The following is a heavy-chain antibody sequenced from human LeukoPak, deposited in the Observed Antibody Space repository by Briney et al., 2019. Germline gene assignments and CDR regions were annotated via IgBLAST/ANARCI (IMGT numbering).Heavy chain of an antibody. Sequence: ASVKVSCKASGYTFTSYGISWVRQAPGQGLEWMGWISAYNGNTNYAQKLQGRVTMTTDTSTSTAYMELRSLRSDDTAVYYCARYCSGGSCYARPLDYWGQGTLVTVSS. CDR2: ISAYNGNT. J-gene: IGHJ4*02. D-gene: IGHD2-15*01. CDR1: GYTFTSYG. V-gene: IGHV1-18*01. CDR3: ARYCSGGSCYARPLDY.